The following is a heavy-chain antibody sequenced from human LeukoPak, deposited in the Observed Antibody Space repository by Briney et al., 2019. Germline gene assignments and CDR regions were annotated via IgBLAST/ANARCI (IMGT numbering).Heavy chain of an antibody. Sequence: GGSLRLSCAASGFTFSSYTMSWVRQAPGKGLEWVSSISDSGDRTYYPDSVKGRLTISRDNNKNTLYLQMNSLRAEDTAVYYCAKMASYYYDHWGQGTLITVSS. CDR1: GFTFSSYT. V-gene: IGHV3-23*01. CDR3: AKMASYYYDH. D-gene: IGHD5-24*01. CDR2: ISDSGDRT. J-gene: IGHJ4*02.